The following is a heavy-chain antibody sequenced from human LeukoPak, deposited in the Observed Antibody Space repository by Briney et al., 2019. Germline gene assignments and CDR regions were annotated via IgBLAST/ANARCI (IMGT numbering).Heavy chain of an antibody. CDR3: AKVPRQHDNWFDP. J-gene: IGHJ5*02. Sequence: GGSLRLSCAASGFTFSSHSMNWVRQTPGKGLEWISYISSSSTIIHYADSVKGRFTISRDDAKNSLYLQMNSLRAEDTAIYYCAKVPRQHDNWFDPWGREPWSPSP. CDR2: ISSSSTII. CDR1: GFTFSSHS. D-gene: IGHD3-9*01. V-gene: IGHV3-48*01.